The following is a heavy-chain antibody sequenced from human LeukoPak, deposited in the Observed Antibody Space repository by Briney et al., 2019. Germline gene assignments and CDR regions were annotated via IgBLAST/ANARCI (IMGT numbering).Heavy chain of an antibody. CDR3: AKDVGKWESLHFFDY. CDR2: ISGSGAST. CDR1: GFTLSTNA. Sequence: GGSLRLSCLTSGFTLSTNAMSWVRQAPGKGLEWIPGISGSGASTYYADSVKGRFTISRDDSRNTLYLQMSSLRGDDTAVYYCAKDVGKWESLHFFDYWGQGTLVTVSS. J-gene: IGHJ4*02. V-gene: IGHV3-23*01. D-gene: IGHD1-26*01.